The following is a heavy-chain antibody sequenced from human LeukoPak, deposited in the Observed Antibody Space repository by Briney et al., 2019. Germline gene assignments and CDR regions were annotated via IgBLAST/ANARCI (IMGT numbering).Heavy chain of an antibody. CDR1: GFTFGGFN. CDR2: ISSSSSYI. CDR3: ARDGAGHYFDH. D-gene: IGHD1-14*01. Sequence: GGSLRLSCAASGFTFGGFNMNWVRQAPGKGLEWVASISSSSSYIYNADSVKGRFTISRDNAKNSLYLQMDSLRAEDTAVYYCARDGAGHYFDHWGQGALVTVSS. V-gene: IGHV3-21*01. J-gene: IGHJ4*02.